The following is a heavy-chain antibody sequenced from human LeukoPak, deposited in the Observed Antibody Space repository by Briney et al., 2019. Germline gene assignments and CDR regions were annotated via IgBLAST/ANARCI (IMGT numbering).Heavy chain of an antibody. J-gene: IGHJ4*02. V-gene: IGHV3-33*01. CDR3: ARGGYYYDSSGPLDY. CDR2: IWCDGSNK. CDR1: GFTFSSYG. D-gene: IGHD3-22*01. Sequence: GGSLRLSCAASGFTFSSYGMHWVRQAPGKGLEWVAVIWCDGSNKYYADSVKGRFTISRDNSKNTLYLQMNSLRAEDTAVYYCARGGYYYDSSGPLDYWGQGTLVTVSS.